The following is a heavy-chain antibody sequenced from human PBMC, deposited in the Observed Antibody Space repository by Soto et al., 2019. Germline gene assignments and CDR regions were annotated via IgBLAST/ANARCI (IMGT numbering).Heavy chain of an antibody. J-gene: IGHJ4*02. CDR3: ARGRYGDY. CDR2: ISAHNGNT. V-gene: IGHV1-18*01. CDR1: GYTFTSYG. D-gene: IGHD1-1*01. Sequence: QVHLVQSGAEVKKPGASVKVSCKASGYTFTSYGITWVRQAPGQGLEWMGWISAHNGNTDYAQKLQGRVIVTRDTSTSTAYMELRRLRSDDTAVYYCARGRYGDYWGQGALVTGSS.